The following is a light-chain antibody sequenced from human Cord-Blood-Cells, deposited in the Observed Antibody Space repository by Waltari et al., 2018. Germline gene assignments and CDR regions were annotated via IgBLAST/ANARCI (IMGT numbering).Light chain of an antibody. CDR3: QQYGSSRT. V-gene: IGKV3-20*01. Sequence: EIVLTQSPGTLSLSPGERATLSCRASQSVSSSYLAWYQQEPGQAPRLLIYGASSRATCIPDRFSGSGSGTDFTLTISRLDPEDFAVYYCQQYGSSRTFGQVTKVEIK. CDR1: QSVSSSY. J-gene: IGKJ1*01. CDR2: GAS.